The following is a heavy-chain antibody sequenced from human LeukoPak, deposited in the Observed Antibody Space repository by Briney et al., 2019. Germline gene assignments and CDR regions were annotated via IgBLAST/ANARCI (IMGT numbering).Heavy chain of an antibody. V-gene: IGHV4-38-2*02. CDR1: GYSISSGYY. CDR2: IYHSGST. CDR3: ARDSRAFYFDY. J-gene: IGHJ4*02. Sequence: SETLSLTCAVSGYSISSGYYWGWIRQPPGKGLEWIGSIYHSGSTYYNPSLKRRVTISGDTSKNQFSLKLSSVTAADTAVYFCARDSRAFYFDYWGQGTLVTVSS.